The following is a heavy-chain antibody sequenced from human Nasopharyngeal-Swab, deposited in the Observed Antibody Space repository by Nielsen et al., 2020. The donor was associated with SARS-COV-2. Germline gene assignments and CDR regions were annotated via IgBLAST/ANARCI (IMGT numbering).Heavy chain of an antibody. CDR2: ISGSGSGT. CDR3: AKHLTVTTRTLNY. Sequence: GGSLRLSCAASGFTFSNAWMSWVRQAPGKGLEWVSSISGSGSGTYYANSVRGRFTISRDNSNNTLFLQMSNLRAGDTAMYYCAKHLTVTTRTLNYWGQGTLVTVSS. J-gene: IGHJ4*02. D-gene: IGHD4-17*01. V-gene: IGHV3-23*01. CDR1: GFTFSNAW.